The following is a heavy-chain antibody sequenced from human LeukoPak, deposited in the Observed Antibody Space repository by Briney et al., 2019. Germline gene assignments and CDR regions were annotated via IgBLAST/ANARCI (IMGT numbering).Heavy chain of an antibody. CDR3: ARDGRFYSSGWKPFDY. CDR1: GYTFTSYG. D-gene: IGHD6-19*01. Sequence: ASVKFSCKASGYTFTSYGISWVRQAPGQGLEWMGWISAYKGSTNYAQKLQGRVTMTTDTSTSTAYMELRSLRSDDTAVYYCARDGRFYSSGWKPFDYWGQGTLVTVSS. J-gene: IGHJ4*02. V-gene: IGHV1-18*01. CDR2: ISAYKGST.